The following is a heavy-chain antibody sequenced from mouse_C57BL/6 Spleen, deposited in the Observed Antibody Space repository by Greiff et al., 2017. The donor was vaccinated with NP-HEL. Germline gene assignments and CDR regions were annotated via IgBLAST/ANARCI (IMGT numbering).Heavy chain of an antibody. D-gene: IGHD4-1*01. CDR2: IRNKANGYKT. V-gene: IGHV7-3*01. CDR3: ARYIWDLYYFDY. Sequence: EVKLMESGGGLVQPGGSLSLSCAASGFTFTDYYMSWVRQPPGKALEWLGFIRNKANGYKTEYSASVKGRFTISRDNSQSILYLQMNALRAEDSATYYCARYIWDLYYFDYWGQGTTLTVSS. CDR1: GFTFTDYY. J-gene: IGHJ2*01.